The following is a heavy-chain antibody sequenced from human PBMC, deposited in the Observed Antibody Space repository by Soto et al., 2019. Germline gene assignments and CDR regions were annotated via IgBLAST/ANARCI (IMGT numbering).Heavy chain of an antibody. CDR2: IWYDGSNK. CDR3: ARDGPIGAARRSYYYCMDC. Sequence: GGSLRLSCAASGFTFSSYGMHSVRQAPGKGLEWVAVIWYDGSNKYYADSVKGRFTISRDNSKNTLYLQMNSLRAEDTAVYYCARDGPIGAARRSYYYCMDCWGPGPTVTVSS. V-gene: IGHV3-33*01. D-gene: IGHD6-6*01. J-gene: IGHJ6*02. CDR1: GFTFSSYG.